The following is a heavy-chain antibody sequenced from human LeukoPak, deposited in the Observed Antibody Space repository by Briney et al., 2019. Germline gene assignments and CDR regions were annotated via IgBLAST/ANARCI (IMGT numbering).Heavy chain of an antibody. D-gene: IGHD3-10*01. CDR1: GFTFSSYW. V-gene: IGHV3-7*01. CDR3: ARAGPRGDWFDP. Sequence: PGGSLRLSCAASGFTFSSYWMIWVRQAPGKGLEWVANIKQDGSEKYYVDSVEGRFTISRDNAKNSLYLQMNSLRAEDTAVYYCARAGPRGDWFDPWGQGTLVTVSS. CDR2: IKQDGSEK. J-gene: IGHJ5*02.